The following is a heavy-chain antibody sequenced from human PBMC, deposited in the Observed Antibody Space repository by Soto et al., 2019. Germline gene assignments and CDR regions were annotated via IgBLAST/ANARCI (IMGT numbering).Heavy chain of an antibody. CDR2: INHSGST. D-gene: IGHD6-6*01. Sequence: PETLSLTCAVYGGSFSGYYWSWSRQPPGKGLEWIGEINHSGSTNYNPSLKSRVTISVDTSKNQFSLKLSSVTAADTAVYYCARRGYSSSSRNYFDYWGQGTLVTVS. CDR1: GGSFSGYY. V-gene: IGHV4-34*01. CDR3: ARRGYSSSSRNYFDY. J-gene: IGHJ4*02.